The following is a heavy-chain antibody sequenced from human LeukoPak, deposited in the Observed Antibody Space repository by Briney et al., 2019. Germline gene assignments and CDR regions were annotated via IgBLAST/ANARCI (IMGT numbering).Heavy chain of an antibody. D-gene: IGHD3-22*01. CDR3: ARGGSGYPVDY. V-gene: IGHV4-31*02. J-gene: IGHJ4*02. CDR1: GGAINSGGFY. Sequence: SQTLSLTCAVSGGAINSGGFYWSWIRLHPGKGLEWIGSIYYGGTYYYNPSLKSRLILSVDPSQNQFSLKLTSVTAADTAVYYCARGGSGYPVDYWGQGTLVTVSS. CDR2: IYYGGTY.